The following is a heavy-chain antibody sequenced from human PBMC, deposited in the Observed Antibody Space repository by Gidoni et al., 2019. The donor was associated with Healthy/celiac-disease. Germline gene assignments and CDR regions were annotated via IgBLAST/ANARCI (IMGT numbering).Heavy chain of an antibody. CDR2: IDPSDSYT. Sequence: EVQLVQSGAEVKKPGESLRISCKGSGYSFTSYWISWVRQMPGKGLEWMGRIDPSDSYTNYSPSFQGHVTISADKSISTAYLQWSSLKASDTAMYYCARRDEYSSSSGRGDFDYWGQGTLVTVSS. CDR3: ARRDEYSSSSGRGDFDY. J-gene: IGHJ4*02. V-gene: IGHV5-10-1*03. CDR1: GYSFTSYW. D-gene: IGHD6-6*01.